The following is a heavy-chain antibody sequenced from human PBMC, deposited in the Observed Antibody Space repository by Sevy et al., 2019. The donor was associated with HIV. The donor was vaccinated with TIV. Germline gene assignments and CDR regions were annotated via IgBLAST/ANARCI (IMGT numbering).Heavy chain of an antibody. J-gene: IGHJ4*02. CDR2: IKSKIDGATR. Sequence: GGSLRLSCAASGFTFSNAWMSWVRQAPGKGLEWVGRIKSKIDGATRDLAAPVKGRITMSRDDSRNTLYLQMNSLKTEDTGVYYCATGLGKSDFDYWGQGTLVTVSS. V-gene: IGHV3-15*01. CDR1: GFTFSNAW. CDR3: ATGLGKSDFDY. D-gene: IGHD3-9*01.